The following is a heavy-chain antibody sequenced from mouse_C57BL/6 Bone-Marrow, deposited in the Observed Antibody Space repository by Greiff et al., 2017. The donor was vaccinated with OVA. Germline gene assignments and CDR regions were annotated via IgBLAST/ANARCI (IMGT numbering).Heavy chain of an antibody. J-gene: IGHJ3*01. CDR2: IYPRSGNT. CDR1: GYTFTSYG. Sequence: VQLQQSGAELARPGASVKLSCKASGYTFTSYGISWVKQRPGQGLEWIGEIYPRSGNTYYNEKFKGKATLTADKSSSTAYMELRSLTSEDSAVYFGARVYYYGGRYRWWFADWGKGTLVTVSA. D-gene: IGHD1-1*01. CDR3: ARVYYYGGRYRWWFAD. V-gene: IGHV1-81*01.